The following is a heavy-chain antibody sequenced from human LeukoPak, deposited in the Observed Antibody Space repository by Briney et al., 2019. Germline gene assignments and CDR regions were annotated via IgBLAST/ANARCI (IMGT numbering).Heavy chain of an antibody. CDR3: ARGYCSGGSCFDAPFDY. V-gene: IGHV3-53*01. Sequence: GGSLRLSCAASGFTVSSNYMSWVRQAPGKGLEWVSDIYSGGTTYYTDSVKGRFTISRDNSKNTLYLQMNSLRAEDTAVYYCARGYCSGGSCFDAPFDYWGQGTLVTVSS. J-gene: IGHJ4*02. D-gene: IGHD2-15*01. CDR1: GFTVSSNY. CDR2: IYSGGTT.